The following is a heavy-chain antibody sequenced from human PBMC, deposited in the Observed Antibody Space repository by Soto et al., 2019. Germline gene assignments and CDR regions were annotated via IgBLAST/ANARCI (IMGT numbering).Heavy chain of an antibody. Sequence: VQLVQSGAEVKKPGSSVKVSCKASGGTFSSYAISWVRQAPGQGLEWMGGIIPIFGTANYEQKFQGRVTITADESTSTAYMELSSLRSEDTAVYYCARVKRGDYDSSGTGAFDYWGQGTLVTVSS. CDR3: ARVKRGDYDSSGTGAFDY. D-gene: IGHD3-22*01. V-gene: IGHV1-69*12. CDR1: GGTFSSYA. CDR2: IIPIFGTA. J-gene: IGHJ4*02.